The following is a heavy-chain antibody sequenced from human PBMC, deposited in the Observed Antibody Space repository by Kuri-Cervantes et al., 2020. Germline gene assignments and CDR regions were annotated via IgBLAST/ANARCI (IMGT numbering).Heavy chain of an antibody. V-gene: IGHV4-38-2*01. CDR3: VRQPDNFWDNFDY. CDR2: IYHSGST. D-gene: IGHD5-24*01. CDR1: GYSISSGYY. J-gene: IGHJ4*02. Sequence: SETLSLTCAVSGYSISSGYYWGWIRQPPGKGLEWIGSIYHSGSTYYNPSLKSRVTISVDTSKNQFSLKLSSVTAADTAVYYCVRQPDNFWDNFDYWGQGTLVTVSS.